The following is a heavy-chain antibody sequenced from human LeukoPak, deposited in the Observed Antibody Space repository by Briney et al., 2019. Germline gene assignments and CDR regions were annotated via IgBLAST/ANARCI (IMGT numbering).Heavy chain of an antibody. J-gene: IGHJ4*02. Sequence: PGGSLRLSCAASGLTLIRHEMNWVRQAPGKGLEWVSFISRSGINTDYADSVKGRFTISRDDAKNSLYLQMNSLRADDTALYYCARDAACTTSSCYKQIDSWGQGTLVTVSS. CDR1: GLTLIRHE. CDR3: ARDAACTTSSCYKQIDS. D-gene: IGHD2-2*02. V-gene: IGHV3-48*03. CDR2: ISRSGINT.